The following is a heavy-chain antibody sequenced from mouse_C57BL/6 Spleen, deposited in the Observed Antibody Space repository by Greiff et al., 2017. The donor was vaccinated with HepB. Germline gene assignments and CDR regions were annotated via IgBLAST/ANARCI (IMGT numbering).Heavy chain of an antibody. CDR2: IDPENGDT. V-gene: IGHV14-4*01. D-gene: IGHD2-5*01. CDR3: TDYSNYMFAY. CDR1: GFNIKDDY. Sequence: VQLQQSGAELVRPGASVKLSCTASGFNIKDDYMHWVKQRPEQGLEWIGWIDPENGDTEYASKFQGKATITADTSSNTAYLQLSSLTSEDTAVYYCTDYSNYMFAYWGQGTLVTVSA. J-gene: IGHJ3*01.